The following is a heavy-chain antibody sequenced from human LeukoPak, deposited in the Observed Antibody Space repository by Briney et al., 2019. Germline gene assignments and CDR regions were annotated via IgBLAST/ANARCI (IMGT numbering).Heavy chain of an antibody. J-gene: IGHJ4*02. CDR3: AREIEIAAALDY. Sequence: SETLSLTCTVSGGSISSGYYWGWIRQPPGKGLEWIGSIYHSGSTYYNPSLKSRVTISVDTSKNQFSLKLSSVTAADTAVYYCAREIEIAAALDYWGQRTLVTVSS. CDR2: IYHSGST. V-gene: IGHV4-38-2*02. CDR1: GGSISSGYY. D-gene: IGHD6-13*01.